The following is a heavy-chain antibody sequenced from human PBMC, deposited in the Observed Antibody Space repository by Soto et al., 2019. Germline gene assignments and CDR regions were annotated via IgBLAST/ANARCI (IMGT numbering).Heavy chain of an antibody. Sequence: TLSLTCTVSGGSISSSSYYWGWIRQPPGEGLEWIGSIYYSGYTYYNPSLKSRVTISVDTSKNQFSLKLSSVTAADTAVYYCARGATGYFQHWGQGTLVTVSS. J-gene: IGHJ1*01. V-gene: IGHV4-39*01. CDR1: GGSISSSSYY. D-gene: IGHD5-12*01. CDR2: IYYSGYT. CDR3: ARGATGYFQH.